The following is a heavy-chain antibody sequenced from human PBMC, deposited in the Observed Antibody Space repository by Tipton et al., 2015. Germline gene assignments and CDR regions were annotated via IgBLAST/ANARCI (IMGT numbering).Heavy chain of an antibody. V-gene: IGHV1-46*03. CDR1: GYTFISYY. D-gene: IGHD1-26*01. Sequence: QLVQSGPEVKRPGASVKLSCKASGYTFISYYMHWVRQAPGQGLEWMGTLNPSGGDTTYTKKMQGSVTMTRDTSTNTVFLELTKRRPGGAAMYYCAIFRGSVVGTTVDSRFGSWGLGTLVTVSS. CDR3: AIFRGSVVGTTVDSRFGS. CDR2: LNPSGGDT. J-gene: IGHJ4*02.